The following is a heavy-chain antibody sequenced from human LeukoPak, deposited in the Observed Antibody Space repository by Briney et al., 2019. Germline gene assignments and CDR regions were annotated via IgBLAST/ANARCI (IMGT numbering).Heavy chain of an antibody. CDR1: GGSFSGYY. D-gene: IGHD1-26*01. V-gene: IGHV4-34*01. J-gene: IGHJ4*02. CDR2: INHSGST. CDR3: ARECSGSYLYYFDY. Sequence: PSETLSLTCAVYGGSFSGYYWSWIRQPPGKGLEWIGEINHSGSTNYNPSLKSRVTISVDTSKNQFSLKLSSVTAADTAVYYCARECSGSYLYYFDYWGQGTLVTVSS.